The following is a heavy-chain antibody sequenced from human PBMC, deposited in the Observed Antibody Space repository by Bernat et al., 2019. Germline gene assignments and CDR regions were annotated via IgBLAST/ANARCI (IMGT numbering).Heavy chain of an antibody. J-gene: IGHJ4*02. CDR2: ISYSGST. CDR1: GGSISSSSYY. V-gene: IGHV4-39*01. CDR3: ARFKKYNSGWGGEGDY. Sequence: QLQLQESGPGLVKPSETLSLTCSVSGGSISSSSYYWGWIRQPPGKGLEWIGSISYSGSTYYNPSLKSRVTISVDTSKTQFSLRLNSVTAADTAVYYCARFKKYNSGWGGEGDYWGQGTLVTVSS. D-gene: IGHD6-19*01.